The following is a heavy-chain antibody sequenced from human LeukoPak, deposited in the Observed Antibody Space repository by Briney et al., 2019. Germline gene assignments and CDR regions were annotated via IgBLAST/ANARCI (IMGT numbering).Heavy chain of an antibody. J-gene: IGHJ5*02. CDR1: GFTVSSTY. Sequence: PGGSLRLSXAASGFTVSSTYMSWVRQAPGKGLEWASVIYSGGSTFYADSVKGRFTISRDNAKNSLYLQMNSLRAEDTAVSYCARVLPYDYINRFDRWGQGTLVTVSS. D-gene: IGHD4-11*01. CDR3: ARVLPYDYINRFDR. CDR2: IYSGGST. V-gene: IGHV3-53*01.